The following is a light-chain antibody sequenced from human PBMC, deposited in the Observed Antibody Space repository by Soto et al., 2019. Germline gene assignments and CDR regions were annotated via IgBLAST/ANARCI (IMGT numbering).Light chain of an antibody. CDR3: QQSYITPYT. J-gene: IGKJ2*01. CDR1: QTFSNY. V-gene: IGKV1-39*01. Sequence: DIQMTQSPSSLSASVGDRVAITCRASQTFSNYLNWYQQKPGKAPRLLIYMASTLQSGVPSRFSGSGSGTDFTLTISSLQPKDSAIYYCQQSYITPYTFGKGNKLEIK. CDR2: MAS.